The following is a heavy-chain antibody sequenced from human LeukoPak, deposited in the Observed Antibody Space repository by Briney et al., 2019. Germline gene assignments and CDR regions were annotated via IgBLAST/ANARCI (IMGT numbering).Heavy chain of an antibody. J-gene: IGHJ4*02. D-gene: IGHD3-22*01. Sequence: PSETLSLTCAVYGGSFSGYYWSWIRQPPGKGLEWIGEINHSGSTNYNPSLKSRVTISVDTSKNQFSLKLSSVTAADTAVYYCAGSYDSSGYSIDYWGQGTLVTVSS. V-gene: IGHV4-34*01. CDR3: AGSYDSSGYSIDY. CDR1: GGSFSGYY. CDR2: INHSGST.